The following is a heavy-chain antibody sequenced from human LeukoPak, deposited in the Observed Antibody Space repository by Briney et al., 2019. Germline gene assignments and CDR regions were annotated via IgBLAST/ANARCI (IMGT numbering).Heavy chain of an antibody. CDR1: GGSLSSYY. D-gene: IGHD3-22*01. V-gene: IGHV4-59*01. Sequence: PSETLSLTCTVSGGSLSSYYWSWIRQPPGKGLEWIGYIHYSGSTNYNPSLKSRVTISVDTSKNQFSLKLSSVTAADTAVYYCARDFYDSSGYHGGDYWGQGTLVTVSS. CDR3: ARDFYDSSGYHGGDY. J-gene: IGHJ4*02. CDR2: IHYSGST.